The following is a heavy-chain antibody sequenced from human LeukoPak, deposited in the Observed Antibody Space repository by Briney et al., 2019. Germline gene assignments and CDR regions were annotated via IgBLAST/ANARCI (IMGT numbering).Heavy chain of an antibody. CDR2: IKHDGSER. D-gene: IGHD6-13*01. CDR1: GFTFTRYW. Sequence: HPGGSLRLSCAASGFTFTRYWMTWVRQAPGKGLEWVANIKHDGSERDYVDSVKGRFTISRDNAKNSLYLQMNSLRAEDTAVYYCARCSSSWSGNPVPDDAFDIWGQGTMVTVSS. V-gene: IGHV3-7*01. CDR3: ARCSSSWSGNPVPDDAFDI. J-gene: IGHJ3*02.